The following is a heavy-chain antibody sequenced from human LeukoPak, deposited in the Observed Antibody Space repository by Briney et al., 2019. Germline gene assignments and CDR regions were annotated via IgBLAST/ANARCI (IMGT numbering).Heavy chain of an antibody. J-gene: IGHJ4*02. CDR2: INPSGGST. D-gene: IGHD3-22*01. CDR1: GYTFPSYF. Sequence: GASVKVSCKASGYTFPSYFMHWVRQAPGQGLEWMGIINPSGGSTSYAQKFQGRVTMTRDTSTSTVYMELSSLRSEDTAVYYCARDLSQSARYYDSSGCVYWGQGTLVTVSS. V-gene: IGHV1-46*01. CDR3: ARDLSQSARYYDSSGCVY.